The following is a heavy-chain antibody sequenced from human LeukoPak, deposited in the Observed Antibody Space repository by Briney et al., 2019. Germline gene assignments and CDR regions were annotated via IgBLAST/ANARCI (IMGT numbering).Heavy chain of an antibody. D-gene: IGHD1-26*01. CDR3: ARVRGSYFAAFDV. CDR1: GYTFTSNW. CDR2: ISPSGGST. J-gene: IGHJ3*01. Sequence: ASVKVSCKASGYTFTSNWMHWVRQAPGQGLEWMGVISPSGGSTTYSQKFQGRVTLTRNLSTSTDYLELSSLRSDDTAVYYCARVRGSYFAAFDVWGQGTMVTVSS. V-gene: IGHV1-46*01.